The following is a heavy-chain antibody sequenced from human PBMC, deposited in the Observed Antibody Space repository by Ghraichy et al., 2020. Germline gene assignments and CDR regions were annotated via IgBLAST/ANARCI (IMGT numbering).Heavy chain of an antibody. CDR1: GFTLSSYA. CDR3: AKDWQPVWGSYRYDGGFDY. J-gene: IGHJ4*02. Sequence: GGSLRLSCAASGFTLSSYAMCWVRQAPGKGLEWVSSIIGSGGTTYYADSVKGRFTISRDNSKNTLYLQMYSLRAEDTAVYYCAKDWQPVWGSYRYDGGFDYWGQGTLVTVSS. D-gene: IGHD3-16*02. V-gene: IGHV3-23*01. CDR2: IIGSGGTT.